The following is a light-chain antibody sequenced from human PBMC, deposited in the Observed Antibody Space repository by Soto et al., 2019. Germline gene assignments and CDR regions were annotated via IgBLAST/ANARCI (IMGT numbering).Light chain of an antibody. CDR2: DVS. CDR1: SSDLGAYTY. V-gene: IGLV2-14*03. Sequence: QSALTQPASVSGSPGQSITVSCTGTSSDLGAYTYVSWYQQHPGKAPKLIIHDVSNRPSGVSNRFSGSKSGNSASLTTSGLQAEDEADYYCSSYTSSGTYVFGSGTKVTVL. J-gene: IGLJ1*01. CDR3: SSYTSSGTYV.